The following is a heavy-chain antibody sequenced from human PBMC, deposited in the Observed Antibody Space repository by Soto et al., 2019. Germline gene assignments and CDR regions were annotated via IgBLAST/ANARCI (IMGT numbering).Heavy chain of an antibody. Sequence: EVRLVESGGGLVQPGGSLRLSCAAFGFTVSSNYMTWVRLAPGKGLEWVSLVYSGGATHYAASVKGRFTISTHSSQNTRFLQMNSLRTDDTATYYCVRGRYGSEIHWGQGTKVTVSS. V-gene: IGHV3-53*04. CDR3: VRGRYGSEIH. J-gene: IGHJ4*02. CDR1: GFTVSSNY. D-gene: IGHD3-10*01. CDR2: VYSGGAT.